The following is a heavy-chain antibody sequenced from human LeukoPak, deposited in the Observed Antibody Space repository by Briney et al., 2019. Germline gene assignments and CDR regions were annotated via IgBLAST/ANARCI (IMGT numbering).Heavy chain of an antibody. J-gene: IGHJ4*02. V-gene: IGHV1-8*01. D-gene: IGHD5-12*01. CDR2: MNPNSGNT. Sequence: APVKVSCKASGYTFTSYDINWVRQATGQGLGWMGWMNPNSGNTGYAQKFQGRVTMTRNTSISTAYVELSSLRSEDTAVYYCARFHTLEATIDYWGQGTLVTVSS. CDR1: GYTFTSYD. CDR3: ARFHTLEATIDY.